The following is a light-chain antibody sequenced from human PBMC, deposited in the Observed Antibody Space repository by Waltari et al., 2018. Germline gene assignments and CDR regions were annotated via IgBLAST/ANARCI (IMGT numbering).Light chain of an antibody. Sequence: QSALTQPASVSGSPGQSITIPCPGTSSDVGSNNLVPLYQQHQGQAPKVVIYEGSERPSGISNRFSGSKSGITASLTISGLQPEDEADYYCCSYAGSGTFVVFGGGTKLTVL. J-gene: IGLJ2*01. CDR1: SSDVGSNNL. V-gene: IGLV2-23*03. CDR3: CSYAGSGTFVV. CDR2: EGS.